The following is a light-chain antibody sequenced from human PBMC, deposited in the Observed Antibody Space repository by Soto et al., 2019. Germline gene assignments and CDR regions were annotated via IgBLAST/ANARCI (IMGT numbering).Light chain of an antibody. Sequence: QSVLTQPASVSGSPGQSITISCTGTSSDVGSYNYVSWYQHHPGKAPKLMIYEVSNRPSGVSDRFSGSKSGNTASLTISGLQAEDEADYYCSSYTNINTRACVFGTGTKLTVL. CDR1: SSDVGSYNY. V-gene: IGLV2-14*01. CDR2: EVS. J-gene: IGLJ1*01. CDR3: SSYTNINTRACV.